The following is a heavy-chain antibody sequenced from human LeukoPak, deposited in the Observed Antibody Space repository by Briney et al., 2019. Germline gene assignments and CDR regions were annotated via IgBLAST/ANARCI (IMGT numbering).Heavy chain of an antibody. J-gene: IGHJ4*02. CDR3: ARADFYSNYGFLFDY. CDR1: GGSISSYY. Sequence: SETLSLTCTVSGGSISSYYWSWIRQPPGKGLEWIGYIYYSGSTNYNPSLKSRVTISVDTSKNQFSLKLSSVTAADTAVYYCARADFYSNYGFLFDYWGQGTLVTVSS. V-gene: IGHV4-59*01. CDR2: IYYSGST. D-gene: IGHD4-11*01.